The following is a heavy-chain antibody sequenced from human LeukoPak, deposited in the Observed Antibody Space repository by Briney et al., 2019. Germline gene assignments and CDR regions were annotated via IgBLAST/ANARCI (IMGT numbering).Heavy chain of an antibody. Sequence: PSETLSLTCAVYGGSFSGYYWSWIRQPPGKGLEWIGGIYHSGSTNYNPSLKSRVTMSVDKSKNQISLKLSSVTAADTAVFYCARRRYNYGFDSWGQGTLVTVSS. CDR2: IYHSGST. CDR1: GGSFSGYY. J-gene: IGHJ4*02. CDR3: ARRRYNYGFDS. V-gene: IGHV4-34*01. D-gene: IGHD5-18*01.